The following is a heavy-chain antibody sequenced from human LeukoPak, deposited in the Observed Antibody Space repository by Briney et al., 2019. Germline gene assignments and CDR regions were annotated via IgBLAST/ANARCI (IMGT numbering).Heavy chain of an antibody. CDR3: ARDLKLDGSSGYYAFDI. CDR2: DYYSGSS. V-gene: IGHV4-59*01. Sequence: SETLSLTCTVSGGSITDYYWGWTRQPPGKGLEWIGYDYYSGSSNYNPSLKSRVTISLDTSKNQFSLKMSSVTAADTAVYYCARDLKLDGSSGYYAFDIWGQGTMVTVSS. D-gene: IGHD3-22*01. J-gene: IGHJ3*02. CDR1: GGSITDYY.